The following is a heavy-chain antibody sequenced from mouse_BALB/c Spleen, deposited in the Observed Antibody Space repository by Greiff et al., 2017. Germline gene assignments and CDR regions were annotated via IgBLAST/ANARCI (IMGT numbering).Heavy chain of an antibody. CDR3: ARTDYYGSSAAY. CDR2: ILPGSGST. Sequence: QVQLQQSGAELMKPGASVKISCKATGYTFSSYWIEWVKQRPGHGLEWIGEILPGSGSTNYNEKFKGKATFTADTSSNTAYMQLSSLTSEDSAVYYCARTDYYGSSAAYWGQGTLVTVSA. CDR1: GYTFSSYW. D-gene: IGHD1-1*01. J-gene: IGHJ3*01. V-gene: IGHV1-9*01.